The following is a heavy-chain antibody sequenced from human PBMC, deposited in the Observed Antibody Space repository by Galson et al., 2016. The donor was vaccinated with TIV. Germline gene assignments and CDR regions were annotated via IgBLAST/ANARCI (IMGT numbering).Heavy chain of an antibody. J-gene: IGHJ6*03. CDR1: GDSMTGHY. CDR3: ARGGSGWPRVPVYYFSSMEV. D-gene: IGHD6-19*01. CDR2: IHPSGTT. Sequence: SETLSLTCTVSGDSMTGHYWSWIRQTPGKGLEWIGYIHPSGTTNYNPSLKSRVSISIDTSKTQFSLNLRSVSAADTAIYYCARGGSGWPRVPVYYFSSMEVWGKGTTVSVSS. V-gene: IGHV4-59*11.